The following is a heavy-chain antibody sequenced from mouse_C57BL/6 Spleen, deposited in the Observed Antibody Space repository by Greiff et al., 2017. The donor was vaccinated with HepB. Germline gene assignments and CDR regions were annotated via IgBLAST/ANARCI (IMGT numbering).Heavy chain of an antibody. Sequence: QVHVKQPGAELVKPGASVKLSCKASGYTFTSYWMHWVKQRPGQGLEWIGMIHPNSGSTNYNEKFKSKATLTVDKSSSTAYMQLSSLTSEDSAVYYCAREGYTTVVAGDYWGQGTSVTVSS. J-gene: IGHJ4*01. CDR3: AREGYTTVVAGDY. CDR1: GYTFTSYW. CDR2: IHPNSGST. V-gene: IGHV1-64*01. D-gene: IGHD1-1*01.